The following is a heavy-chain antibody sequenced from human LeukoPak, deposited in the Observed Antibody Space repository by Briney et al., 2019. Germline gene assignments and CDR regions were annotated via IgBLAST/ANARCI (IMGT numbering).Heavy chain of an antibody. CDR1: GGSISSYY. J-gene: IGHJ4*02. Sequence: SETLSLTCTGSGGSISSYYWSWIRQPPGKGLEWIGYIYYSGSTNYNPSLKSRVTISVDTSKNQFSLKLSSVTAADTAVYYCARSIAAAFDYWGQGTLVTVSS. V-gene: IGHV4-59*01. CDR3: ARSIAAAFDY. D-gene: IGHD6-13*01. CDR2: IYYSGST.